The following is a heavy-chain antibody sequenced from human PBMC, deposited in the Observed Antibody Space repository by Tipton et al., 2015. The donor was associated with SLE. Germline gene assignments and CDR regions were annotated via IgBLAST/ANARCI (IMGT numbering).Heavy chain of an antibody. CDR2: IYYSGST. J-gene: IGHJ3*02. CDR1: GDSISTGGYY. V-gene: IGHV4-31*03. D-gene: IGHD4-23*01. Sequence: TLSLTCTVSGDSISTGGYYWGWIRQHPGKGLEWIGYIYYSGSTYYNPSLRSRITILVDTSKDQFSLQLSSVTAADTAMYYCARGLRWSSNAFDIWGRGTMVTVSS. CDR3: ARGLRWSSNAFDI.